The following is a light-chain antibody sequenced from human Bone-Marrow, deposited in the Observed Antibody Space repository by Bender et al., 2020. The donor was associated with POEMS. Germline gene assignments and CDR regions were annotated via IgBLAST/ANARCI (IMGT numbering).Light chain of an antibody. CDR1: NIGSRS. Sequence: YDLIQPPSLSVAPGKTATITCGGDNIGSRSVHWYQQQPGQAPVMVIYDDSDRPPGIPERFSGSNSGNTATLTINNVEDADEADYYCQVWHGDSERYVFGAGTKVTVL. CDR3: QVWHGDSERYV. V-gene: IGLV3-21*03. J-gene: IGLJ1*01. CDR2: DDS.